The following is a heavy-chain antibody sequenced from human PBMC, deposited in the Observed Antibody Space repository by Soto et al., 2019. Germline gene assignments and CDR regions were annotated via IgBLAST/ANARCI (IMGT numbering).Heavy chain of an antibody. J-gene: IGHJ3*02. Sequence: QVQLVQSGAEVKKPGASVKVSCKASGYTFTSYDINWVRQATGQGLEWMGWMNPNSGNTGYAQKLQGRVTMTRNTSISTAYMGLSSLGSEDTAVYYCAILSGERLFVGAGAFDIWGQGTMVTVSS. CDR1: GYTFTSYD. CDR3: AILSGERLFVGAGAFDI. V-gene: IGHV1-8*01. CDR2: MNPNSGNT. D-gene: IGHD3-3*01.